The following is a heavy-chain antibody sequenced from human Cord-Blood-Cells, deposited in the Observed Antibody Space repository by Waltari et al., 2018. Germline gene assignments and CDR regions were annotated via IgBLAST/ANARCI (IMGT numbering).Heavy chain of an antibody. J-gene: IGHJ2*01. Sequence: QVQLVQSGAEVKKPGASVKVSCKASGYTFTGYYMHWVRQAPGQGLEWMGWIKPTRGGTNNAQKFQGRVTMTRDTSISTAYMELSRLRSDDTAVYYCARDGDRGSHWYFDLWGRGTLVTVSS. V-gene: IGHV1-2*02. D-gene: IGHD7-27*01. CDR3: ARDGDRGSHWYFDL. CDR2: IKPTRGGT. CDR1: GYTFTGYY.